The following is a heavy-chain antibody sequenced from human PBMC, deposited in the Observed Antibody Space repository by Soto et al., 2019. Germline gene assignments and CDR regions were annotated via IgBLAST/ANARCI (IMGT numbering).Heavy chain of an antibody. Sequence: EVQLLESGGGLVQPGGSLRLSCAASGFTFSSYGMTWVRQAPGKGLEWVSFSSATGAGTYYADSVKGRFTISRANSKNTLYLQMTSLRADDTAVYYCAKERRAGGNYGFDSDFWGQGALVIVSS. CDR1: GFTFSSYG. J-gene: IGHJ4*02. D-gene: IGHD1-26*01. CDR2: SSATGAGT. CDR3: AKERRAGGNYGFDSDF. V-gene: IGHV3-23*01.